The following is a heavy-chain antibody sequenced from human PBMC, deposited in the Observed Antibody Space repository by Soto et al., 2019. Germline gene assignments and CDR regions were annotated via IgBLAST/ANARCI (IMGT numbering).Heavy chain of an antibody. J-gene: IGHJ3*02. Sequence: TMSVTCTVAGGSISSGGYYWSWIRQYSGKGLEWLGYIYYSGSTYYNPSLKSRVTISVDTSKSQFSLKLSPVTAADTAVYYCARVNGIAAARRSPPNFADAFGIWGQGTMVTVSS. CDR2: IYYSGST. V-gene: IGHV4-31*03. D-gene: IGHD6-13*01. CDR3: ARVNGIAAARRSPPNFADAFGI. CDR1: GGSISSGGYY.